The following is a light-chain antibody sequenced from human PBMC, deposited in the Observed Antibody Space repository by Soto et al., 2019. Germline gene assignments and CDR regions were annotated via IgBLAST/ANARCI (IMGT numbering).Light chain of an antibody. CDR2: GAS. J-gene: IGKJ4*01. Sequence: EIVSTQSPGTLSLSPGERATLSCRASQSVSSSYLAWYQQKPGQAPRLLIYGASSRATGIPDRFSGSASVTDFTLTISRLEPEDYAVYYCQQYGSSALTFGGGTKVEIK. CDR1: QSVSSSY. V-gene: IGKV3-20*01. CDR3: QQYGSSALT.